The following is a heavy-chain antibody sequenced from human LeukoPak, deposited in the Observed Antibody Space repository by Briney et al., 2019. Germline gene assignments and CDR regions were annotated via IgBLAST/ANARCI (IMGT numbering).Heavy chain of an antibody. V-gene: IGHV3-48*01. Sequence: GGSLRLSCEASGLTFSSYAMSWVRQAPGKGLEWLSYISGSSSAINYADSVKGRFTISRDNAKNSLFLQMNSLRAEDTAVYYCATYSGYDRIFDYWGQGTLVTVSS. J-gene: IGHJ4*02. D-gene: IGHD5-12*01. CDR3: ATYSGYDRIFDY. CDR1: GLTFSSYA. CDR2: ISGSSSAI.